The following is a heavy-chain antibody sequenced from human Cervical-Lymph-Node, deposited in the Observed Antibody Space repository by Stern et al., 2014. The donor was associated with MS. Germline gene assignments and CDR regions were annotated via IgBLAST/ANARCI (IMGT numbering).Heavy chain of an antibody. CDR3: ARVADFDWSYDS. Sequence: VQLVESGPGLVRPSQTLSLTCSVSGGSISNGLYYWSWIRQHPGKGLEWLGYIPHSGTTRYNPSLNSRVSISVDTSKNQFSLKVTSVTAAETALYYCARVADFDWSYDSWGQGILVTVSS. CDR1: GGSISNGLYY. D-gene: IGHD3-9*01. V-gene: IGHV4-31*03. CDR2: IPHSGTT. J-gene: IGHJ4*02.